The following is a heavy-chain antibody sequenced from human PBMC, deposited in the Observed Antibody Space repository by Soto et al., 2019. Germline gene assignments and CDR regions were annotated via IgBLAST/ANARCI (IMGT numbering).Heavy chain of an antibody. Sequence: QVQLVQSGAELKKPGASVKISCKASGYTFSDYIITWVRQAPGQGLEWMGWFSDYNGNTNYAQKFLGRVSMTTDTSTSTAYLELKSLTSDDTAVYYCARDSLTYSSPFDYWGQGTLITVS. J-gene: IGHJ4*01. CDR2: FSDYNGNT. D-gene: IGHD6-13*01. CDR3: ARDSLTYSSPFDY. V-gene: IGHV1-18*01. CDR1: GYTFSDYI.